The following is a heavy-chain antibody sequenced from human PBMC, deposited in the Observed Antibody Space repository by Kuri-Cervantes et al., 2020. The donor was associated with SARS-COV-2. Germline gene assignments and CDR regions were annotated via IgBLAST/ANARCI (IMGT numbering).Heavy chain of an antibody. CDR2: INPSGGST. D-gene: IGHD1-26*01. CDR3: ARVATHGSYYPPYYFDY. Sequence: GESLKISCAASGFTFTSYYMHWVRQAPGQGLEWMGIINPSGGSTSYAQKFQGRVTITADKSTGTAYMELSSLRSEDTAVYYCARVATHGSYYPPYYFDYWGQGALVTVSS. V-gene: IGHV1-46*01. J-gene: IGHJ4*02. CDR1: GFTFTSYY.